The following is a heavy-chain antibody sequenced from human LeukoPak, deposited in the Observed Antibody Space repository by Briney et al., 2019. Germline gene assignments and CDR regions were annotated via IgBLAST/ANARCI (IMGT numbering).Heavy chain of an antibody. CDR3: ARGSDWGFRFYFDY. J-gene: IGHJ4*02. CDR1: GGSFSGYY. Sequence: SETLSLTCAVYGGSFSGYYWSWIRQPPGKGLEWIGEINHSRSTNYNPSLKSRVTISVDTSKNQFSLKLSSVTAADTAVYYCARGSDWGFRFYFDYWGQGTLVTVSS. V-gene: IGHV4-34*01. CDR2: INHSRST. D-gene: IGHD7-27*01.